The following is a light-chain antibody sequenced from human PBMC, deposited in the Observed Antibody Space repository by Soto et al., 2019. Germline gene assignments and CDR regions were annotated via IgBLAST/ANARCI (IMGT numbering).Light chain of an antibody. V-gene: IGKV1-12*01. Sequence: DIQMTQSPSSVSASVGDRVTITCRASQVISSWLVWYQQKPGKAPKLLIYKASTLQSGVPSRFSGSGSGTEFTLTISSLQSEDFAVYYCQQYNNWPPITFGQGTRLEI. CDR3: QQYNNWPPIT. CDR2: KAS. CDR1: QVISSW. J-gene: IGKJ5*01.